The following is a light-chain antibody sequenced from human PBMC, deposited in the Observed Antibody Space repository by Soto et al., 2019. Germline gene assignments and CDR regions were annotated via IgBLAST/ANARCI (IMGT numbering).Light chain of an antibody. J-gene: IGKJ4*01. Sequence: EIVLTQSPGTLSLSPGERATLSCRASQSVSSSYLAWYQQKPGQAPRLLIYGASSRATGIPDRFSGSGSGTDFTLTISRLEAEDFAGYYCQQYGSSPPVTFGGGTKVEIK. CDR2: GAS. V-gene: IGKV3-20*01. CDR3: QQYGSSPPVT. CDR1: QSVSSSY.